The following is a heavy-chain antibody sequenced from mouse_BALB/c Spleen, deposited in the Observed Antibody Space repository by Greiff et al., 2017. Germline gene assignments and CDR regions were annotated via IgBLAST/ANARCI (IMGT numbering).Heavy chain of an antibody. CDR3: ARDEGYGAMEN. J-gene: IGHJ4*01. CDR1: GFSLTSYG. CDR2: IWAGGST. D-gene: IGHD2-14*01. Sequence: VMLVESGPGLVAPSQSLSITCTVSGFSLTSYGVHWVRQPPGKGLEWLGVIWAGGSTNYNSALMSRLSISKDNSKSQVFLKMNSLQTDDTAMYYCARDEGYGAMENWGQGDSDTVSS. V-gene: IGHV2-9*02.